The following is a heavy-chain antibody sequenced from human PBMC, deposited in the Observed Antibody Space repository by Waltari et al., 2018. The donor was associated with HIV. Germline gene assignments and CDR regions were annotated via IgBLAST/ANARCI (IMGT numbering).Heavy chain of an antibody. CDR3: ARGGYSGRDAFDI. CDR1: GFTFSSYA. J-gene: IGHJ3*02. CDR2: ISYDGRNK. V-gene: IGHV3-30*04. D-gene: IGHD1-26*01. Sequence: QVQLVESGGGVVQPGRSLRLSCAASGFTFSSYAMHWVRQAPGKGLEWVAVISYDGRNKYYADYVKGRFTISRDNSKNTLYLQMNSLRAEDTAVYYCARGGYSGRDAFDIWGQGTMVTVSS.